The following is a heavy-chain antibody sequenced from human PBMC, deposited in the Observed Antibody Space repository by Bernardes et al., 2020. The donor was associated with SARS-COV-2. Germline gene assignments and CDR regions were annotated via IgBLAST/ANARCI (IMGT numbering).Heavy chain of an antibody. V-gene: IGHV4-59*08. CDR2: IHSNRNS. Sequence: SEPLSLTCTVSGASISDYYWGWIRQPPGKGLEYIGYIHSNRNSNYNPSLKSRVTMSVDTSKNQFSLELNSVTAADTAMYYCARHEGGGTYPLDNWGQGILVTVSS. CDR3: ARHEGGGTYPLDN. D-gene: IGHD3-16*01. CDR1: GASISDYY. J-gene: IGHJ4*02.